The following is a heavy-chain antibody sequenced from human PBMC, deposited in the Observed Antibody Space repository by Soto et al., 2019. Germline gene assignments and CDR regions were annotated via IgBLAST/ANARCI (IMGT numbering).Heavy chain of an antibody. D-gene: IGHD3-22*01. CDR3: VRTDRSGDYTTDCHY. V-gene: IGHV1-69*02. CDR1: GGTFSSHT. CDR2: IIPILGIA. J-gene: IGHJ4*02. Sequence: SVKVSCKASGGTFSSHTISWVRQAPGQGLEWMGRIIPILGIANYAQKFQGRVTITADKSTSTAYMELSSLRSEDTAVYYCVRTDRSGDYTTDCHYWGQGTLVTVSS.